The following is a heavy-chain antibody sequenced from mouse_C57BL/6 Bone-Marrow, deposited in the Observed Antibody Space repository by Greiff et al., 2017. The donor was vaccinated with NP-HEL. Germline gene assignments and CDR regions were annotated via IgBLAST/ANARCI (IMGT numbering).Heavy chain of an antibody. J-gene: IGHJ2*01. D-gene: IGHD5-5*01. CDR1: GYSFTGYY. CDR2: INPSTGGT. CDR3: AVHYQLRIDY. V-gene: IGHV1-42*01. Sequence: VQLQQSGPELVKPGASVKISCKASGYSFTGYYMNWVKQSPEKSLEWIGEINPSTGGTTYNQKFKAKATLTVDKSSSTAYMQLKSLTSEDSAVYYCAVHYQLRIDYWGQGTTLTVSS.